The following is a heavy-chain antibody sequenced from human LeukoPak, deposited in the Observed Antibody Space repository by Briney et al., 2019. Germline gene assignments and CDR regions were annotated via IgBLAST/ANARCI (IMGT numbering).Heavy chain of an antibody. D-gene: IGHD2-15*01. CDR2: IYHSGST. CDR3: ARARLFFDY. V-gene: IGHV4-30-2*01. J-gene: IGHJ4*02. CDR1: GDSISSGGYS. Sequence: SETLSLTCAVSGDSISSGGYSWSWLRQPPGKGLEWIGYIYHSGSTYYNPSLKSRVTISVDRSKNQFSLKLSSVAAADTAVYYCARARLFFDYWGQGTLVTVSS.